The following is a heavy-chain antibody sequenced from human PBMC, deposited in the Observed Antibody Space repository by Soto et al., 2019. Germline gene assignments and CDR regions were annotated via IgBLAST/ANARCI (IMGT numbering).Heavy chain of an antibody. CDR3: AKVGIADYFDH. J-gene: IGHJ4*02. V-gene: IGHV4-4*07. CDR2: IHCSGST. CDR1: GDSISNNY. Sequence: SETLSLTCTVSGDSISNNYWSWIRQPAGKGLEWIGRIHCSGSTTYIPSFKSRVTMSVDTSKNQFSLTVSSVTAADTAVYYCAKVGIADYFDHWGQGTLVTVSS.